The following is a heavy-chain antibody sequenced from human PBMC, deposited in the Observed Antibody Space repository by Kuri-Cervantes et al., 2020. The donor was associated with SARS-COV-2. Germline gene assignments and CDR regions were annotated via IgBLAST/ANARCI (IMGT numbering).Heavy chain of an antibody. V-gene: IGHV3-19*01. CDR3: VRHKAAAGIVAPD. CDR2: VSWNGSRT. J-gene: IGHJ4*02. D-gene: IGHD6-13*01. CDR1: GFTFSNSD. Sequence: GESLKISCAASGFTFSNSDMNWVHQAPGKGLEWVSGVSWNGSRTHYADSVKGRFIISRDNSRNFLYQQMNSLRPEDMAVYYCVRHKAAAGIVAPDWGQGTLVTVSS.